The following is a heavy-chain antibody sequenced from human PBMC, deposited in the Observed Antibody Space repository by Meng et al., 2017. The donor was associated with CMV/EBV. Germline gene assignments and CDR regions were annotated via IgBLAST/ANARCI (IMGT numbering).Heavy chain of an antibody. CDR1: GGSISSYY. J-gene: IGHJ5*02. CDR2: IYYSGST. CDR3: ASYWYQLLEDNYNWFDP. V-gene: IGHV4-39*01. D-gene: IGHD2-2*01. Sequence: SETLSLTCTVSGGSISSYYWGWIRQPPGQGLEWIGSIYYSGSTYYNPSLKSRVTISVDTSKNQFSLKLSSVTAADTAVYYCASYWYQLLEDNYNWFDPWGQGTLVTVSS.